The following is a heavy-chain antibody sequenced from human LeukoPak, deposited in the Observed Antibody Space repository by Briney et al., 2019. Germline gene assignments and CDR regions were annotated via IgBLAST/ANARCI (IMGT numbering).Heavy chain of an antibody. CDR3: VTHYKWDLLVHAFDF. CDR1: GIPFKKYG. V-gene: IGHV3-33*01. J-gene: IGHJ3*01. CDR2: IWHDGSPT. Sequence: GGSLRLSCAVSGIPFKKYGMHWVRQAPGKGLEWVATIWHDGSPTMYADSAKGRFTISRDDSKNMLYLQMNSLRAEDTAEYYCVTHYKWDLLVHAFDFRGQGTRVTVSS. D-gene: IGHD1-26*01.